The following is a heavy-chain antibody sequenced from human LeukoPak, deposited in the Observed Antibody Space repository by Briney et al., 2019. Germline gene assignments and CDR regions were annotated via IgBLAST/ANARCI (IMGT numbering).Heavy chain of an antibody. CDR2: INHGGST. Sequence: SETLSLTCAVYGGSFSGYYWSWIRQPPGKGLEWIGEINHGGSTNYNPSLKSRVTVSVDTSKNQFSLKLSSVTAADTAVYYCARNNYGSGTKFKYWGQGTLVTVSS. CDR3: ARNNYGSGTKFKY. V-gene: IGHV4-34*01. J-gene: IGHJ4*02. D-gene: IGHD3-10*01. CDR1: GGSFSGYY.